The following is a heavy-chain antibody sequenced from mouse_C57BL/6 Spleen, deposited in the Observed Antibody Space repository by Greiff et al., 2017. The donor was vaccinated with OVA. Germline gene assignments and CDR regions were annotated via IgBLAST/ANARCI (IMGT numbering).Heavy chain of an antibody. CDR1: GYTFTSYW. Sequence: VQLQQPGAELVKPGASVKLSCKVSGYTFTSYWMHWVKQRPGQGLEWIGMIHPNSGSTNYNGKFTSKATLTVDKSSSTAYMQLSSLTSEDSAVYYCARSDYYGSTWFAYWGQGTLVTVSA. CDR2: IHPNSGST. J-gene: IGHJ3*01. V-gene: IGHV1-64*01. D-gene: IGHD1-1*01. CDR3: ARSDYYGSTWFAY.